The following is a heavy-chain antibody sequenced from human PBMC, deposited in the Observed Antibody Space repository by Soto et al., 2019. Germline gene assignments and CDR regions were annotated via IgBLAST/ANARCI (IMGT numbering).Heavy chain of an antibody. V-gene: IGHV1-2*02. J-gene: IGHJ5*02. D-gene: IGHD2-15*01. CDR3: ARGWGDCSGGSCYSRYFAFGWFDP. CDR1: GYTFTGYY. CDR2: INPNSGGT. Sequence: QVQLVQSGAEVKKPGASVKVSCKASGYTFTGYYMHWLRQAPGQGLEWMGWINPNSGGTKYAQKLQGRFTMARETSTSTAEMELSRMRSDDTAVYYCARGWGDCSGGSCYSRYFAFGWFDPWGQGTMVTVSS.